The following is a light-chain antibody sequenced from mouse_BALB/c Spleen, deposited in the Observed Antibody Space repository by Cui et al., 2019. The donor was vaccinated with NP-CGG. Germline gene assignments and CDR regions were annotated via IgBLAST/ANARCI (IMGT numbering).Light chain of an antibody. CDR1: TGAVTTSNY. Sequence: PVVTTESAPTTSPGETVTLTCRSSTGAVTTSNYANWVQEKPDHLFTGLIGGTNNRVPGVPARFSGSLIGDKAALTITGAQTEDEAIYFCALWYSNHWVFGGGTKLTVL. CDR3: ALWYSNHWV. J-gene: IGLJ1*01. V-gene: IGLV1*01. CDR2: GTN.